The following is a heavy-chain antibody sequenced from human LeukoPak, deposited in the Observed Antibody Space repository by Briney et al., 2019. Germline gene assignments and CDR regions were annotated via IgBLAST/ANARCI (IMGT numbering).Heavy chain of an antibody. Sequence: GGSLRLSCAASGFTFSSYSMNWVRQAPGKGLEWVANIKQDGSEKYYVDSVRGRFTISRDNAGNSLYLQMNSLRAEDTAVYYCARNYGGNSNNWGQGTLVTVSS. CDR1: GFTFSSYS. J-gene: IGHJ4*02. V-gene: IGHV3-7*04. D-gene: IGHD4-23*01. CDR2: IKQDGSEK. CDR3: ARNYGGNSNN.